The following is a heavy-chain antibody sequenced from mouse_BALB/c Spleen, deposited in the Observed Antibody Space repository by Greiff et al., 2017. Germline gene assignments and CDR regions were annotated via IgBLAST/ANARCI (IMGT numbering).Heavy chain of an antibody. CDR1: GYTFTDYN. CDR3: ARRGSTTEGFAY. Sequence: EVQLQQSGPELVKPGASVKIPCKASGYTFTDYNMDWVKQSHGKSLEWIGDINPNNGGTIYNQKFKGKATLTVDKSSSTAYMELRSLTSEDTAVYYCARRGSTTEGFAYWGQGTLVTVSA. V-gene: IGHV1-18*01. CDR2: INPNNGGT. D-gene: IGHD1-1*01. J-gene: IGHJ3*01.